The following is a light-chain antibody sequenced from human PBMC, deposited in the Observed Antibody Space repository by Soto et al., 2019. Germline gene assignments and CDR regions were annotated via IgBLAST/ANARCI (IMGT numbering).Light chain of an antibody. CDR2: DVS. V-gene: IGLV2-18*02. Sequence: QSALTQPPSVSGSPGQSVTISCTGTSSDVGSNNRVSWYQQPPGTAPKLMIYDVSNRSSGVPDRFSGSKSGNTASLTISGLQAEDEADYYCSSYPTSSTDVFGTGTKLTVL. J-gene: IGLJ1*01. CDR3: SSYPTSSTDV. CDR1: SSDVGSNNR.